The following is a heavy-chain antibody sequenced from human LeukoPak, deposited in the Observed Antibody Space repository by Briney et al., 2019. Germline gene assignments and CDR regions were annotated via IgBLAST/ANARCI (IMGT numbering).Heavy chain of an antibody. CDR3: ARGWYSSPLNNWFDP. CDR2: IYYSGTT. V-gene: IGHV4-59*01. CDR1: GGSISPYY. Sequence: SETLSLTCTVSGGSISPYYWSWFRQPPGKGLEWIGFIYYSGTTNYNPSLKSRATMSVGTSKNQFSLKLSSVTAADAAVYYCARGWYSSPLNNWFDPWGQGTLVTVSS. D-gene: IGHD6-13*01. J-gene: IGHJ5*02.